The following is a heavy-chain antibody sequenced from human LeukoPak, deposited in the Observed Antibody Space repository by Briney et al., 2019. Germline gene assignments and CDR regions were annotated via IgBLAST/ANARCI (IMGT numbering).Heavy chain of an antibody. Sequence: GGSLRLSCAASGFTFSSYEMNWVRQAPGKGLEWVSYISSSGSTIYYADSVKGRFTISRDNAKNSLYLQMNSLRAEDTAVYYCARANGDSADYWGQGTLVTVSS. J-gene: IGHJ4*02. D-gene: IGHD4-17*01. CDR1: GFTFSSYE. V-gene: IGHV3-48*03. CDR3: ARANGDSADY. CDR2: ISSSGSTI.